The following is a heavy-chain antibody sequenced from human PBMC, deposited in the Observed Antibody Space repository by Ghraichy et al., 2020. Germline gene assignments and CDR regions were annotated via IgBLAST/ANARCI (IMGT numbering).Heavy chain of an antibody. CDR2: IIPIFGTA. CDR3: ARAGYYDSSGRQDAFDI. V-gene: IGHV1-69*13. J-gene: IGHJ3*02. Sequence: SVKVSCKASGGTFSSYAISWVRQAPGQGLEWMGGIIPIFGTANYAQKFQGRVTITADESTSTAYMELSSLRSEDTAVYYCARAGYYDSSGRQDAFDIWGQGTMVTVSS. CDR1: GGTFSSYA. D-gene: IGHD3-22*01.